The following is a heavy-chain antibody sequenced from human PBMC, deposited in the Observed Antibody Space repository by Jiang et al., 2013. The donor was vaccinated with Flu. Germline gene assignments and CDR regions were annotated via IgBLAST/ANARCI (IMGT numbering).Heavy chain of an antibody. V-gene: IGHV2-70*11. CDR2: IDWEDDK. Sequence: TLTCTFSGFSLSDRGMCVSWIRQPPGKALEWLARIDWEDDKYYSTSLKTRLTISKDTSKNQVVLTMTNMDPVDTATYYCARIPSYGGYYYYGMDVWGQGTTVTVSS. J-gene: IGHJ6*02. CDR3: ARIPSYGGYYYYGMDV. D-gene: IGHD4-17*01. CDR1: GFSLSDRGMC.